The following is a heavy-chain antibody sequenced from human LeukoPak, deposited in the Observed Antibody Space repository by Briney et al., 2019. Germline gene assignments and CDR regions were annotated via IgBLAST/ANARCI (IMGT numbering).Heavy chain of an antibody. Sequence: GGFLRLSCAASGFTFSNAWMSWVRQAPGKGLEWVGRIKSKTDGGTTDYAAPVKGRFTISRDDSKNTLYLQMNSLKTEDTAVYYCTTALDYYDSSGYGPWGQGTLVTVSS. V-gene: IGHV3-15*01. CDR3: TTALDYYDSSGYGP. D-gene: IGHD3-22*01. J-gene: IGHJ4*02. CDR1: GFTFSNAW. CDR2: IKSKTDGGTT.